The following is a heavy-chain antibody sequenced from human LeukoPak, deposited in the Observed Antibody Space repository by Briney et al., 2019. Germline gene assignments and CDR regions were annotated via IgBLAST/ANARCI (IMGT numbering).Heavy chain of an antibody. D-gene: IGHD6-19*01. CDR2: IYYSGST. J-gene: IGHJ5*02. Sequence: SETLSLTCTVSGYSISSGYYWGWIRQPPGKGLEWIGSIYYSGSTYYNPSLKSRVTISVDTSKNQFSLKLSSVTAADTAVYYCARVGYSSGWYRQNWFDPWGQGTLVTVSS. CDR1: GYSISSGYY. CDR3: ARVGYSSGWYRQNWFDP. V-gene: IGHV4-38-2*02.